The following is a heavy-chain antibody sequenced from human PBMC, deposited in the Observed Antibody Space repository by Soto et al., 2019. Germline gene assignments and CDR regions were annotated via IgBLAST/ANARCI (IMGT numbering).Heavy chain of an antibody. CDR1: GFTFSNYA. V-gene: IGHV3-30-3*01. D-gene: IGHD3-10*01. CDR3: ARGPITMVRGVYYYYGMDV. Sequence: QVQLVEPGGGVVQPGRSLRLSCAASGFTFSNYAMHWVRQAPGKGLEWVALISYDGSNKYYADSVKGRFTISRDNSKNTLYLQMNSLRPEDTAVYYCARGPITMVRGVYYYYGMDVWGQGTTVTVSS. J-gene: IGHJ6*02. CDR2: ISYDGSNK.